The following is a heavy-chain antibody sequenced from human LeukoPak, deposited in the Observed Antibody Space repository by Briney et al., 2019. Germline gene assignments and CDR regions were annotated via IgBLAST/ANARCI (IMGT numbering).Heavy chain of an antibody. V-gene: IGHV3-30-3*01. J-gene: IGHJ6*02. D-gene: IGHD4-17*01. CDR1: GFTFSSYA. Sequence: GGSLRLSCAASGFTFSSYAMHWVRQAPGKGLEWVAVISYDGSNKYYADSVKGRFTISRDNSKNTLYLQMNSLRAEDTAVYYCARVPQETVTTGEKYYYYYGMDVWGQGTTVTVSS. CDR2: ISYDGSNK. CDR3: ARVPQETVTTGEKYYYYYGMDV.